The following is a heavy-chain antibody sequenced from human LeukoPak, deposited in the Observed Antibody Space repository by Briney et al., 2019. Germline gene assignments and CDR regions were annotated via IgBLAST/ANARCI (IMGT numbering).Heavy chain of an antibody. J-gene: IGHJ4*02. CDR1: GFTFSNAW. V-gene: IGHV3-15*01. D-gene: IGHD2-15*01. CDR3: TTVRRYCRGGSCYSNY. Sequence: GGSLRLSCAASGFTFSNAWMSWVRQAPGKGLEWVGRIKSKTDGGTTDYAAPVKGRFTISRDDSKNTLYLQMNSLKTEDTAVYYCTTVRRYCRGGSCYSNYWGQGTLVTVSS. CDR2: IKSKTDGGTT.